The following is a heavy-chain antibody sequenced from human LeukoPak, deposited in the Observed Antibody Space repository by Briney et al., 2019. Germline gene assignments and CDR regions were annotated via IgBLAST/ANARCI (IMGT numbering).Heavy chain of an antibody. CDR2: ISSSSGAI. CDR1: GFTFSRYN. D-gene: IGHD3-22*01. J-gene: IGHJ4*02. CDR3: ARENYDSSGYPAGYFDH. Sequence: GGSLRLSCAASGFTFSRYNMNWVRQAPGKGLEWVSYISSSSGAIYYADSVKGRFTISRDNAKNSLYLQMNSLRAEDTAVYYCARENYDSSGYPAGYFDHWGQGTLVTVSS. V-gene: IGHV3-48*01.